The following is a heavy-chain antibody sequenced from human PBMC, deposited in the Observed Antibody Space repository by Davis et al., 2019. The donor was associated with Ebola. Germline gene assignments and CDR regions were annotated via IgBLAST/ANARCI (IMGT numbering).Heavy chain of an antibody. CDR3: AREAQLLYQFYYYYYGMDV. D-gene: IGHD2-2*02. V-gene: IGHV3-30-3*01. CDR1: GFTFSSYA. CDR2: ISYDGSNK. J-gene: IGHJ6*02. Sequence: PGGSLRLSCAASGFTFSSYAMHWVRQAPGKGLEWVAVISYDGSNKYYADSVKGRFTISRDNSKNTLYLQMNSLRAEDTAVYYCAREAQLLYQFYYYYYGMDVWGQGTTVTVSS.